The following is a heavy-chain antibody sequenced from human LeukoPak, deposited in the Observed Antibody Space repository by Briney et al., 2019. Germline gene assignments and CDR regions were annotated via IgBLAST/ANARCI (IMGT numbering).Heavy chain of an antibody. D-gene: IGHD3-10*01. CDR1: GGSISRSYYY. CDR2: IYYSGST. Sequence: SETLSLTCTVSGGSISRSYYYWGWIRQPPGKGLEWIGSIYYSGSTYYNPSLKSRVTISVDTSKNQFSLKLSSVTAADTAVYYCARESNYHGSGTGWFDPWGQGTLVTVSS. J-gene: IGHJ5*02. CDR3: ARESNYHGSGTGWFDP. V-gene: IGHV4-39*07.